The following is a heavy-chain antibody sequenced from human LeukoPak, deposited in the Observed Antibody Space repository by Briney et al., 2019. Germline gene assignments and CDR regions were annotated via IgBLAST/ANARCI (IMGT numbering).Heavy chain of an antibody. D-gene: IGHD1-26*01. CDR1: GFTFSSYW. CDR3: ARGGSPPEALGDAFDI. J-gene: IGHJ3*02. V-gene: IGHV3-74*01. Sequence: PGGSLRLSCAASGFTFSSYWMHWVRQAPGKGLVWVSRIKSDGSTTSYADSVKGRFTISRDNARNTLYLQMNNLRAEDTAVYYCARGGSPPEALGDAFDIWGQGTMVTVSS. CDR2: IKSDGSTT.